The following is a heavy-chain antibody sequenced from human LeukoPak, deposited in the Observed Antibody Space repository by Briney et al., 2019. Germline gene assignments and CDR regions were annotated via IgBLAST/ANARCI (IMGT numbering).Heavy chain of an antibody. J-gene: IGHJ6*02. CDR3: AREDYYGSYYYGMDV. CDR2: ISSSSYI. CDR1: GFTFSSYS. Sequence: GGSLRLSCAASGFTFSSYSMNWVRQAPGKGLEWVSSISSSSYIYYSDSVKGRFTISRDNAKNSLYLQMNSLRAEDTAVYYCAREDYYGSYYYGMDVWGQGTTVTVSS. D-gene: IGHD3-10*01. V-gene: IGHV3-21*01.